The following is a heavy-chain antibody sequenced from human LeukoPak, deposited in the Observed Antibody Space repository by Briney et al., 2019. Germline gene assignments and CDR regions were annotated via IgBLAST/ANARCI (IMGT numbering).Heavy chain of an antibody. V-gene: IGHV1-18*01. CDR3: ARGHHDYYDSNYGMDV. J-gene: IGHJ6*02. CDR1: GYTFTSYG. Sequence: GASVKVSCKASGYTFTSYGISWVRQAPGQGLEWMGWISAYNGNTNYAQKLQGRVTMTTDTSTSTAYMELRSLRSDDTAVYYCARGHHDYYDSNYGMDVWGQGTTVTVSS. CDR2: ISAYNGNT. D-gene: IGHD3-22*01.